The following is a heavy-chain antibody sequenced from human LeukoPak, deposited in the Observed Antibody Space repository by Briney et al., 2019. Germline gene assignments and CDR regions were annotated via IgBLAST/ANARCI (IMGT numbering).Heavy chain of an antibody. CDR3: AKVDTAMVTDFDY. Sequence: GASVKVSCKASGYTFTSYYMHWVRQAPGQGLEWMGIINPSGGSTSYAQKFQGRVTMTRDMSTSTVYMELSSLRSEDTAVYYCAKVDTAMVTDFDYWGQGTLVTVSS. J-gene: IGHJ4*02. CDR2: INPSGGST. D-gene: IGHD5-18*01. CDR1: GYTFTSYY. V-gene: IGHV1-46*01.